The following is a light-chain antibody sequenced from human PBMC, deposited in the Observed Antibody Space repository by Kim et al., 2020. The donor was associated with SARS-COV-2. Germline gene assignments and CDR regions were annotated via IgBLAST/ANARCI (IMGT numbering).Light chain of an antibody. V-gene: IGLV1-44*01. CDR2: SDN. CDR1: RSNIGSNT. CDR3: AAWDDSLNGPV. Sequence: QSVLTQPPSPSGTPGQRVTISCSGSRSNIGSNTVNWYQQLPGTAPKLLIYSDNQRPSGVPDRFSGSKSGTSASLAISGLQSEDEADYYCAAWDDSLNGPVFGGGTQLTVL. J-gene: IGLJ3*02.